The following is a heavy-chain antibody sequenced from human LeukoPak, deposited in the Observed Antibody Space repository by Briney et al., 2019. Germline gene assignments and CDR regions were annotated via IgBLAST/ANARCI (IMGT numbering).Heavy chain of an antibody. J-gene: IGHJ4*02. CDR3: ARGQGEGGFDY. CDR1: GFTFRSNA. V-gene: IGHV3-30-3*01. CDR2: ISYDGNNQ. Sequence: TGQSLRLSCAASGFTFRSNAMHWVRQAPGRGLDWVAVISYDGNNQDYAESVKGRFTLSRDISKNTLYLQMNSLRPEDTAVYYCARGQGEGGFDYWGQGTLVTVSS. D-gene: IGHD1-26*01.